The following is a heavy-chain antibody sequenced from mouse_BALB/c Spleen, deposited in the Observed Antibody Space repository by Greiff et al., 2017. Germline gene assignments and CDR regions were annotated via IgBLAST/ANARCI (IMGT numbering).Heavy chain of an antibody. V-gene: IGHV5-6-5*01. Sequence: DVHLVESGGGLVKPGGSLKLSCAASGFTFSSYAMSWVRQTPEKRLEWVASISSGGSTYYPDSVKGRFTISRDNARNILYLQMSSLRSEDTAMYYCAREGGYDVHYAMDYWGQGTSVTVSS. D-gene: IGHD2-2*01. CDR1: GFTFSSYA. J-gene: IGHJ4*01. CDR2: ISSGGST. CDR3: AREGGYDVHYAMDY.